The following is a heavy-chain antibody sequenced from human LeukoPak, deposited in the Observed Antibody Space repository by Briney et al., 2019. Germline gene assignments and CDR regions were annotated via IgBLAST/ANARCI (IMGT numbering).Heavy chain of an antibody. CDR2: ISYDGSNK. V-gene: IGHV3-30*04. CDR1: GFTFSSYA. D-gene: IGHD5-24*01. Sequence: GRSLRLSCAAAGFTFSSYAMHWVRQAPGKGLEWVAVISYDGSNKYYADSVKGRFTISRDNSKNTLYLQMNGLRAEDTAVYYCARGDGYTTNFDYWGQGTLVTVSS. CDR3: ARGDGYTTNFDY. J-gene: IGHJ4*02.